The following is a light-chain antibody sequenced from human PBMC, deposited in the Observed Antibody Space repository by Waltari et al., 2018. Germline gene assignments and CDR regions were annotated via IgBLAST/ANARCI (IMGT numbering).Light chain of an antibody. CDR3: QQYITSPVT. CDR1: QSVMYSRNNKDY. V-gene: IGKV4-1*01. CDR2: LAS. Sequence: DIVMTHLPDSLAVSLGVRATISCKSSQSVMYSRNNKDYLAWYQQKPGQPPKLLIYLASTRESGVPDRFSGSGSATNFTLTISSLQAEDVAVYWCQQYITSPVTFGQGTRLEIK. J-gene: IGKJ5*01.